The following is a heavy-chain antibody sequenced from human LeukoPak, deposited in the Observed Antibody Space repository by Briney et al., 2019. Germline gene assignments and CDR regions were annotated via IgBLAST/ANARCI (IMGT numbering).Heavy chain of an antibody. V-gene: IGHV4-31*11. CDR3: ASLPAPVAGYYFDF. Sequence: PSQTLSLTCAVSGGSIGSGGYYWSWIRQCPGKGLEWIAYISNSGSSYYNPSLKSRVSISLDTSKNQFSLKLNSVTAADTAVYYCASLPAPVAGYYFDFWGQGTLVTVSS. J-gene: IGHJ4*02. CDR1: GGSIGSGGYY. D-gene: IGHD6-19*01. CDR2: ISNSGSS.